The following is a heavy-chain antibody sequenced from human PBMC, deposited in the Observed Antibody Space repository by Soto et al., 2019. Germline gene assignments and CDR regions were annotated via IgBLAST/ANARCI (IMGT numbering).Heavy chain of an antibody. J-gene: IGHJ4*02. CDR3: ARWIVVVPAAIDY. CDR1: GFTFSSYA. V-gene: IGHV3-23*01. D-gene: IGHD2-2*01. Sequence: EVQLLESGGGLVQPGGSLRLSCAASGFTFSSYAMSWVRQAPGKGLEWVSAISGSGGSTYYADSVKGQFTISRDNSNNTLYLQMNSLRAEDTAVYYCARWIVVVPAAIDYWGQGTLVTVSS. CDR2: ISGSGGST.